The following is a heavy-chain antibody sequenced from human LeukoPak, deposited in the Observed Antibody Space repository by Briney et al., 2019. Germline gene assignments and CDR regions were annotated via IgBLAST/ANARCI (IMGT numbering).Heavy chain of an antibody. CDR1: GGSISSSSYY. J-gene: IGHJ4*02. CDR2: IYYSGST. V-gene: IGHV4-39*01. Sequence: SGTLSLTCTVSGGSISSSSYYWGWIRQPPGKGLEWIGSIYYSGSTYYNPSLKSRVTISVDTSKNQFSLKLSSVTAADTAVYYCARRVLTGSIDYWGQGTLVTVSS. D-gene: IGHD3-9*01. CDR3: ARRVLTGSIDY.